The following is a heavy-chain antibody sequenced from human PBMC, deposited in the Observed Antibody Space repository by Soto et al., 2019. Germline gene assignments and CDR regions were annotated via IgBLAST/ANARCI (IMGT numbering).Heavy chain of an antibody. Sequence: EVQLLESGGGFVPPGGSLRLSCAASGFIFSDYAMTCVRQAPGKGLEWVSATSGSGGKTYYADSVKGRFTISRDSSQNMMSLQMSGLRAEDTAIYYCVKGMNYYYYYMDVWGNGTTVTVSS. CDR1: GFIFSDYA. CDR2: TSGSGGKT. CDR3: VKGMNYYYYYMDV. V-gene: IGHV3-23*01. J-gene: IGHJ6*03.